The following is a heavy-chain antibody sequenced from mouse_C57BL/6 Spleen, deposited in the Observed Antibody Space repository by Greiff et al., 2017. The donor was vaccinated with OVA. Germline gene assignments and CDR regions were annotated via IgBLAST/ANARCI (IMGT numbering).Heavy chain of an antibody. V-gene: IGHV1-81*01. Sequence: QVQLQQSGAELARPGASVKLSCKASGYTFTSYGINWVKQRTGQGLEWIGEIYPRSGNTYYNEKFKGQATLTADKSSSTAYMELRSLTSEDSAVYFCATGTEYFDVWGTGTTVTVSS. J-gene: IGHJ1*03. CDR2: IYPRSGNT. D-gene: IGHD4-1*01. CDR1: GYTFTSYG. CDR3: ATGTEYFDV.